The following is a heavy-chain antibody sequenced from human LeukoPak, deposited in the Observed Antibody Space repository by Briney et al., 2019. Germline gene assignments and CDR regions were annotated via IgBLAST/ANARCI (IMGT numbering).Heavy chain of an antibody. Sequence: PSETLSLTCTVSGGSISSHYWSWIRQPPGKGLEWIGYIYYSGSTNYNPSLKNRVTISVDTSKNQFSLKLSSVTAADTAVYYCAIRYYDFWSGRGYYMDVWGKGTTVTVSS. V-gene: IGHV4-59*08. CDR2: IYYSGST. CDR3: AIRYYDFWSGRGYYMDV. CDR1: GGSISSHY. J-gene: IGHJ6*03. D-gene: IGHD3-3*01.